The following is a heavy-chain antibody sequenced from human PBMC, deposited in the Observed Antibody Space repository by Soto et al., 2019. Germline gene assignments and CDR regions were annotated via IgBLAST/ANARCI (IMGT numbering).Heavy chain of an antibody. CDR1: GFRFTSSW. D-gene: IGHD1-1*01. J-gene: IGHJ1*01. V-gene: IGHV3-7*01. CDR2: INQNGGQK. CDR3: VTWADAANEDYFHH. Sequence: GGSLRLSCAASGFRFTSSWMSWVRQAPGKGLEWVAHINQNGGQKYYVDSAKGRFTISRDNAKTSLYLQMNSLRVEDTAVFYCVTWADAANEDYFHHWGQGTLVTVSS.